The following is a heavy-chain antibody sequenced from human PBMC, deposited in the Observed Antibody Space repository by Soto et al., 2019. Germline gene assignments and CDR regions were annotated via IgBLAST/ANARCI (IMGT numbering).Heavy chain of an antibody. CDR1: DGSISSYY. J-gene: IGHJ3*02. D-gene: IGHD3-3*01. V-gene: IGHV4-59*01. Sequence: SETLSLTCTVSDGSISSYYWSWIRQPPGKGLEWIGYIYYSGSTNYNPSLKSRVTISVDTSKNQFSLKLSSVTAADTAVYYCARVAAGEVEWFYDAFDIWGQGTMVTVSS. CDR3: ARVAAGEVEWFYDAFDI. CDR2: IYYSGST.